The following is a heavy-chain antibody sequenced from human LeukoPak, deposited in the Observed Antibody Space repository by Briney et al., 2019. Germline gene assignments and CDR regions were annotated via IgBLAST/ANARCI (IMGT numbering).Heavy chain of an antibody. CDR2: IYYSGST. V-gene: IGHV4-31*03. J-gene: IGHJ4*02. Sequence: SEILSLTCTVSGGSISSGGYYWSWIGQHPGKGLEWIGYIYYSGSTYYNPSLKSRVTISVDTSKNQFSLKLSSVTAADTAVYYCARRDSSGYLDYWGQGTLVTVSS. CDR3: ARRDSSGYLDY. D-gene: IGHD3-22*01. CDR1: GGSISSGGYY.